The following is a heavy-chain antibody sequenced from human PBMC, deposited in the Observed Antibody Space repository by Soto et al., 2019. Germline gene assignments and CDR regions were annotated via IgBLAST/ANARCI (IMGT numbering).Heavy chain of an antibody. J-gene: IGHJ4*02. CDR1: GGSISSSSYY. CDR3: ARQRPGSSWYGYYFDY. D-gene: IGHD6-13*01. Sequence: SETLSLTCTVSGGSISSSSYYWGWIRQPPGKGLEWIGSIYYSGSTYYNPSLKSRVTISVDTSKNQFSLKLSSVTAADTAVYYCARQRPGSSWYGYYFDYWGQGTLVTVSS. CDR2: IYYSGST. V-gene: IGHV4-39*07.